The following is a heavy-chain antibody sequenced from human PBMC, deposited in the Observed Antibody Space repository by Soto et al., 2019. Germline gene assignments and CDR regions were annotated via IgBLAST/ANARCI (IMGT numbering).Heavy chain of an antibody. CDR3: WIGSGRDDY. D-gene: IGHD3-10*01. V-gene: IGHV1-69*01. Sequence: QVQLVQSGAEVKKPGSSVKVSCKASGGTFTNYAISWVRQAPGQGLEWMGGVVPLYGSPVYEQKFQARVTITADDSTSTAYMELSSLTSQDTAVYYCWIGSGRDDYWGQGTLVTVSS. CDR2: VVPLYGSP. J-gene: IGHJ4*02. CDR1: GGTFTNYA.